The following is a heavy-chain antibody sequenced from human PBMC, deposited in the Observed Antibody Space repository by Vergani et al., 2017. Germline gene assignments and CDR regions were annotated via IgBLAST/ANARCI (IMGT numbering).Heavy chain of an antibody. CDR1: NDSVSNTFYY. D-gene: IGHD3-9*01. CDR2: IYYSGST. J-gene: IGHJ4*02. V-gene: IGHV4-39*07. CDR3: ARRSGIVYDIFSGTQYFFDF. Sequence: QVQLQESGPGLVKPSETLSLTCTVSNDSVSNTFYYWGWIRQTPGKGLEWIGSIYYSGSTYYNPSLESRVTMSVDTSNNHFSLRLNSLTAADTAVFYCARRSGIVYDIFSGTQYFFDFWGQGTLVTVSS.